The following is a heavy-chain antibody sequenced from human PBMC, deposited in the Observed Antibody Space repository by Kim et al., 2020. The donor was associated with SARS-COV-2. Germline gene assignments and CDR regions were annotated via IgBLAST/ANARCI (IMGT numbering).Heavy chain of an antibody. D-gene: IGHD1-1*01. CDR2: ISPLVKAA. V-gene: IGHV1-69*13. J-gene: IGHJ1*01. CDR3: ATVLRNDAYCQY. CDR1: GVTLNIHV. Sequence: SVKVSCKASGVTLNIHVISWLRQAPGQAPEWMGGISPLVKAANYARKFNDRVTISADESTNTAYMEMTGLTSDDTAMYYCATVLRNDAYCQYWGQGTVVSVSS.